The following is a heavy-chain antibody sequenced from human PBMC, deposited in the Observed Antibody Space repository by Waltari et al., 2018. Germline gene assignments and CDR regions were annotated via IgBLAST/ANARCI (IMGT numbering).Heavy chain of an antibody. J-gene: IGHJ4*02. Sequence: QVQLQGWGPGLLKPTETMSLTCAVSGASFSGYWWSWNRQPPGREMEWVGESKDSSGITNYKSSLRSRVTISRDASKRQVSLTLRSVTAADTAMYFCARSDTTGWYYFDAWGPGVPVTVSP. CDR1: GASFSGYW. D-gene: IGHD2-15*01. V-gene: IGHV4-34*10. CDR3: ARSDTTGWYYFDA. CDR2: SKDSSGIT.